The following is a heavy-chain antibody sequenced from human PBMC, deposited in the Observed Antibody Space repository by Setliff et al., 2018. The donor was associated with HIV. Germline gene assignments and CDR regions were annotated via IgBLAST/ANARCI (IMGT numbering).Heavy chain of an antibody. V-gene: IGHV3-74*01. Sequence: GGSLRLSCVFTLDTHWMGWVRQAPGKGLVWVSRINRDGRSTHYADSVKGRFTISKDHSKNTLYLQMNSLRAEDTAMYYCAKKDGYLSTGSYFDYWGQGTLVTVSS. CDR3: AKKDGYLSTGSYFDY. CDR1: FTLDTHW. J-gene: IGHJ4*02. D-gene: IGHD3-10*01. CDR2: INRDGRST.